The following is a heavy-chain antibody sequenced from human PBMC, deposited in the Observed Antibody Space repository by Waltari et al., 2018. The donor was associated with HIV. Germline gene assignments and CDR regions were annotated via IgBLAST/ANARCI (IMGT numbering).Heavy chain of an antibody. V-gene: IGHV4-34*01. CDR2: INHSGST. CDR1: GGSFSGYY. D-gene: IGHD3-3*01. Sequence: QVQLQQWGAGLLKPSETLSLTCAVYGGSFSGYYWSWIRQPPGKGLEWIGEINHSGSTNYNPSLKSRVTISVDTSKNQFSLKLSSVTAADTAVYYCARVPIGITIFGVATPYYYYGMDVWGQGTTVTVSS. CDR3: ARVPIGITIFGVATPYYYYGMDV. J-gene: IGHJ6*02.